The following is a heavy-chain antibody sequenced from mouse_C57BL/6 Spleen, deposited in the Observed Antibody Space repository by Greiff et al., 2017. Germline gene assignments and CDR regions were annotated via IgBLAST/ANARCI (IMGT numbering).Heavy chain of an antibody. CDR2: IHPNSGST. V-gene: IGHV1-64*01. Sequence: QVQLQQPGAELVKPGASVKLSCKASGYTFTSYWMHWVKQRPGQGLEWIGMIHPNSGSTNYNEKFKSKATLTVDKSSSTAYMQLSSLTSEDAAVYYCARWDDGSSWFAYWGQGTLVTVSA. D-gene: IGHD1-1*01. J-gene: IGHJ3*01. CDR1: GYTFTSYW. CDR3: ARWDDGSSWFAY.